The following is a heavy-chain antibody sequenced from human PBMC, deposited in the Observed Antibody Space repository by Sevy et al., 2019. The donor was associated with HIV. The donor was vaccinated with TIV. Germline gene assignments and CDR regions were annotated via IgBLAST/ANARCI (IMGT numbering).Heavy chain of an antibody. CDR3: ARGRAPNSMDV. J-gene: IGHJ6*04. CDR2: ITTYNGGT. V-gene: IGHV1-18*01. CDR1: GYTFTTFA. Sequence: ASVKVSCKTSGYTFTTFAITWVRQAPGQGLEWMGWITTYNGGTHSAQKFQDRVTMTAETSTKTVYLELRSLTSDDTAIYYCARGRAPNSMDVWGKGSTVTVSS.